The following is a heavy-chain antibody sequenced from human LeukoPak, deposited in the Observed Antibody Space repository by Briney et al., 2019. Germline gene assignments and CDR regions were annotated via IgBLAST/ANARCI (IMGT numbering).Heavy chain of an antibody. J-gene: IGHJ4*02. V-gene: IGHV4-30-4*07. Sequence: KPSETLSLTCAVSGGSISSGDYSWRWIRQPPGKGLEWIGYIYYSGSTSYNPSLKSRLTLSVDTSKNQFSLKLSSVTTADTAVYYCARNQDDSSDYYYFDYWGQGTLVTVSS. D-gene: IGHD3-22*01. CDR1: GGSISSGDYS. CDR3: ARNQDDSSDYYYFDY. CDR2: IYYSGST.